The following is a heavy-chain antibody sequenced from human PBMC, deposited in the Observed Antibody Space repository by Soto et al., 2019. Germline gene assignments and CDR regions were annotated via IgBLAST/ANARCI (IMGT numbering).Heavy chain of an antibody. V-gene: IGHV4-59*08. CDR3: ARHAVIAKLQNGMGV. CDR1: GGSLTGYY. D-gene: IGHD1-1*01. Sequence: XTLSLPCPVSGGSLTGYYWSWIRQPPGKGLEWIGDIFYAGHTLYTTSLESRVTISVDTSKKQLSLKLTSVTAAHTAVYYCARHAVIAKLQNGMGVWGQGTTAPVSS. CDR2: IFYAGHT. J-gene: IGHJ6*02.